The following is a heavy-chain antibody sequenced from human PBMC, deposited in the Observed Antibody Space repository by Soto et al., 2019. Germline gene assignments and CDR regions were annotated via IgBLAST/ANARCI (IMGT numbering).Heavy chain of an antibody. Sequence: SETLSLTCTVSGGSISSGGYYWSWIRQHPGKGLEWIGYIYYSGSTYYNPSLKSRVTISVDPSKNQFSLKLSSVTAADTAVYYCARGYYDSSGYVHAPFDYWGQGTLVTVSS. CDR1: GGSISSGGYY. D-gene: IGHD3-22*01. J-gene: IGHJ4*02. CDR2: IYYSGST. V-gene: IGHV4-31*03. CDR3: ARGYYDSSGYVHAPFDY.